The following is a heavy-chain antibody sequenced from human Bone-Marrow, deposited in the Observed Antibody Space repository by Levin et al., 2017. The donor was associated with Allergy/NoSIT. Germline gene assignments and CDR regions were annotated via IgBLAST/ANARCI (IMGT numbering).Heavy chain of an antibody. V-gene: IGHV4-39*02. Sequence: SETLSLTCTVSGDSISGTSHFWGWVRQPPGKGLEYIGSIYYSGSTYYDPSLKSRVTISADRSQNQFSLKLRSVTAAATAVYYCARDLARTDWNGYPYYYYYAMDVWGQGTTVTVSS. D-gene: IGHD3-3*01. CDR2: IYYSGST. J-gene: IGHJ6*02. CDR1: GDSISGTSHF. CDR3: ARDLARTDWNGYPYYYYYAMDV.